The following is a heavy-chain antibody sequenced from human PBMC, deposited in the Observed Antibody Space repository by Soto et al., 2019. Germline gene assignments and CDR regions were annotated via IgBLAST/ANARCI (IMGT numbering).Heavy chain of an antibody. J-gene: IGHJ3*01. Sequence: EVQLLESGGGLVRPGGSLRLSCAASGFTFYNYAMNWVRQAPGKGLEWVSTNSGGGDGTYYADSVKGRFTISRDNSRTTVYLQMNSLRAEDTAVYYCAKKGLGSLATYCTTGDCHYAFDVWGQGTLVTVSS. CDR3: AKKGLGSLATYCTTGDCHYAFDV. CDR1: GFTFYNYA. V-gene: IGHV3-23*01. CDR2: NSGGGDGT. D-gene: IGHD2-8*01.